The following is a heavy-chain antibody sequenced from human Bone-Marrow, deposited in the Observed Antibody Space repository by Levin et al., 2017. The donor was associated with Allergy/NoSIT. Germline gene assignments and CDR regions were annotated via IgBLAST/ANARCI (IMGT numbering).Heavy chain of an antibody. CDR2: IWYDGSNK. J-gene: IGHJ4*02. V-gene: IGHV3-33*01. D-gene: IGHD3-3*01. Sequence: PGGSLRLSCAASGFTFSSYGMHWVRQAPGKGLEWVAVIWYDGSNKYYADSVKGRFTISRDNSKNTLYLQMNSLRAEDTAVYYCARKSRYYDFWSGHHDFDYWGQGTLVTVSS. CDR3: ARKSRYYDFWSGHHDFDY. CDR1: GFTFSSYG.